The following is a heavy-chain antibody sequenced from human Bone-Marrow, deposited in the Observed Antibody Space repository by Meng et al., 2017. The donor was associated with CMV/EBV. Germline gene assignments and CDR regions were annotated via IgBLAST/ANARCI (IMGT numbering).Heavy chain of an antibody. CDR1: GFTFSSYS. CDR2: ISSSSYI. CDR3: ARVVVVVGADY. D-gene: IGHD2-15*01. J-gene: IGHJ4*02. V-gene: IGHV3-21*01. Sequence: GGSLRLSCAASGFTFSSYSMNWVRQAPGKGLEWVSSISSSSYIYYADSVKGRFTISRDNAKNSLYLQMNSLRAEDTAVYYCARVVVVVGADYWGQGTLVTVSS.